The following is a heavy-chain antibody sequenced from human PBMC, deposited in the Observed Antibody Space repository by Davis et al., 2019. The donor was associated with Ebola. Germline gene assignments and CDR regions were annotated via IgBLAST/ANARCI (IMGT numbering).Heavy chain of an antibody. CDR3: ARPLSQDVDTEYY. J-gene: IGHJ4*02. CDR1: GYSFTSYW. D-gene: IGHD5-18*01. Sequence: GESLKISCEGSGYSFTSYWISWVRQMPGKGLEWMGRIDPSDSYTNYSPSFQGHVTISADKSISTAYLQWSSLKASDTAMYYCARPLSQDVDTEYYWGQGTLVTVSS. CDR2: IDPSDSYT. V-gene: IGHV5-10-1*01.